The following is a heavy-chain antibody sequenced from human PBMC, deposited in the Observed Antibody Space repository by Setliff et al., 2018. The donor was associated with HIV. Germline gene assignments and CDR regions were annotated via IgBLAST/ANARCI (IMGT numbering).Heavy chain of an antibody. CDR3: ARDSIAVAGTDYYGMDV. V-gene: IGHV3-21*01. J-gene: IGHJ6*02. Sequence: GGSLRLSCAASGFTFSSYSMNWVRQAPGKGLEWVSSISSSSSYIYYADSVKGRFTISRDNAKNSLYLQMNSLRAEDTAVYYCARDSIAVAGTDYYGMDVWGQGTTVTVSS. D-gene: IGHD6-19*01. CDR1: GFTFSSYS. CDR2: ISSSSSYI.